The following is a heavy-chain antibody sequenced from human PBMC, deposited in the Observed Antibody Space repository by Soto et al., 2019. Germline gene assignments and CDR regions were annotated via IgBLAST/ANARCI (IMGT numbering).Heavy chain of an antibody. CDR2: IKQDGSEQ. CDR3: ARGTAFTSPHYFDY. D-gene: IGHD3-10*01. V-gene: IGHV3-7*01. J-gene: IGHJ4*02. CDR1: GFTFNSYW. Sequence: EVQLVESGGGLVQPGGSLRLSCAASGFTFNSYWMSWVRQAPGKGLEWVANIKQDGSEQSYVASVKGRFTISRDNAKNPLYLQMNSLRAEDTAVYYCARGTAFTSPHYFDYWGQGTLVTVSS.